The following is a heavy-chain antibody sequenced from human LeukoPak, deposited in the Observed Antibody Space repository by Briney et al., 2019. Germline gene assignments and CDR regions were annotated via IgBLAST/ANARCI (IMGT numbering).Heavy chain of an antibody. CDR1: GYTFTAYY. CDR3: ARGSYGSGSYASDV. J-gene: IGHJ6*02. V-gene: IGHV1-2*02. CDR2: INPYSAAT. D-gene: IGHD3-10*01. Sequence: GASVKVSCKASGYTFTAYYIHWVRQAPDHGLEWMGWINPYSAATKYAQKLQDRVTMTRDTSVSTAYVDLSSMRSDDTAVYYCARGSYGSGSYASDVWGQGTTVTVSS.